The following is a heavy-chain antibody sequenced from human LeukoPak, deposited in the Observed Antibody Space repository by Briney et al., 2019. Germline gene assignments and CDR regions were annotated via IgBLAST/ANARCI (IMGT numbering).Heavy chain of an antibody. D-gene: IGHD3-22*01. CDR2: INPNSGGT. J-gene: IGHJ3*02. V-gene: IGHV1-2*02. CDR1: GYTFTGYC. CDR3: ARDLYYYDSSGYSHHDAFDI. Sequence: ASVTVSCKASGYTFTGYCMHWVRQAPGQGLEWMGWINPNSGGTNYAQKFQGRVTMTRDTSISTAYMELSRLRSDDTAVYYCARDLYYYDSSGYSHHDAFDIWGQGTMVTVSS.